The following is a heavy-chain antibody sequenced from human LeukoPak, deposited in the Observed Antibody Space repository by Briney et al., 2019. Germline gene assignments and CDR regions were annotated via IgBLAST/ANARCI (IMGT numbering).Heavy chain of an antibody. CDR2: MNPNSGNT. D-gene: IGHD6-6*01. CDR3: ARRVALHSSSPPYYFDY. V-gene: IGHV1-8*03. J-gene: IGHJ4*02. CDR1: GYTFTSYD. Sequence: APVKVSCKASGYTFTSYDINRVRQATGQGLEWMGWMNPNSGNTGYAQKFQGRVTITRSASISTAYMELSSLRSEDTAVYYCARRVALHSSSPPYYFDYWGQGTLVTVSS.